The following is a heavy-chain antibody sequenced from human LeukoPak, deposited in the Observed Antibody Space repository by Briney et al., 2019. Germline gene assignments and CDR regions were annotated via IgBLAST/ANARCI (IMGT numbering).Heavy chain of an antibody. CDR2: INHSGST. CDR3: ARGPRRGSSGWYGGWYYFDY. J-gene: IGHJ4*02. CDR1: GGSFSGYY. Sequence: SETLSLTCAVYGGSFSGYYWSWIRQPPGKGLEWIGEINHSGSTNYNPSLKSRVTISVDTSKNQFSLKLSSVTAADTAVYYCARGPRRGSSGWYGGWYYFDYWGQGTLVTVSP. V-gene: IGHV4-34*01. D-gene: IGHD6-19*01.